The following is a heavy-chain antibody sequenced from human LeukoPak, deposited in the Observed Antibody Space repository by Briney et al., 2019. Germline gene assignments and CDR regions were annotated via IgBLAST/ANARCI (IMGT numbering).Heavy chain of an antibody. J-gene: IGHJ4*01. CDR3: ARVDTAMAAFDY. CDR2: IHPDDSDT. V-gene: IGHV5-51*01. Sequence: GESLKISCKGSGYRFTSYFIAWVRQMPGKGLERMGIIHPDDSDTRYSPSFQGQVTISADKSISTAYLQWSSLKASDTAMYYCARVDTAMAAFDYWGQGTLVTVSS. CDR1: GYRFTSYF. D-gene: IGHD5-18*01.